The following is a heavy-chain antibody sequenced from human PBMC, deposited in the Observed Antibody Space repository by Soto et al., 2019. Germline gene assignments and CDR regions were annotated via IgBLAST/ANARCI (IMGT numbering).Heavy chain of an antibody. V-gene: IGHV4-39*01. Sequence: SETLSLTCTVSGGSISNNYYWGWIRQPPGKGLEWIASIYYSGNTYYNPSLKSRVSVSVDTSKNQFSQKLNSVTAADTAVYYCARRIDSYYYGSGTSSLDYYGMDVWGQGTTVTVSS. CDR2: IYYSGNT. D-gene: IGHD3-10*01. CDR3: ARRIDSYYYGSGTSSLDYYGMDV. J-gene: IGHJ6*02. CDR1: GGSISNNYY.